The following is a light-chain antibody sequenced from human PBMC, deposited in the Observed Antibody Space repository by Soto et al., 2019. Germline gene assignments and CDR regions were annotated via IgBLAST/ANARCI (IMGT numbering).Light chain of an antibody. CDR1: SSVIGAGFD. J-gene: IGLJ1*01. CDR3: QSYENSRTGFYV. V-gene: IGLV1-40*01. Sequence: QSALTQPPSVSGAPGQRVTISCSGSSSVIGAGFDVHWYQHLPGTAPKLLIYGNTNRPSGVPGRFSGSKSGTSASLVISGLRAEDEADYYCQSYENSRTGFYVFGTGTKVTVL. CDR2: GNT.